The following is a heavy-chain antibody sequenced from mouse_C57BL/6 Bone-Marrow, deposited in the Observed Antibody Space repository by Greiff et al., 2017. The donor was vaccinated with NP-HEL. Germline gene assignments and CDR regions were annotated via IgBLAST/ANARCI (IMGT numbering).Heavy chain of an antibody. CDR3: TRGTRVVDTDDY. CDR1: GYTFTDYE. Sequence: VQLQQSGPELVRPGASVTLSCKASGYTFTDYEMHWVKQTPVHGLEWIGAIDPETGGTAYNQKFKGKAILTADKSSSTAYMELRSLKSEDSAVYYGTRGTRVVDTDDYWGQGTTVTVSS. CDR2: IDPETGGT. D-gene: IGHD1-1*01. V-gene: IGHV1-15*01. J-gene: IGHJ2*01.